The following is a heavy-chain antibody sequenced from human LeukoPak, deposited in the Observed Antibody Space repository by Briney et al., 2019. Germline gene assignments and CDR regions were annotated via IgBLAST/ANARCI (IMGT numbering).Heavy chain of an antibody. CDR1: GYTFTSYD. J-gene: IGHJ4*02. D-gene: IGHD3-10*01. CDR3: ASQGIYGYGSGSQTTDY. CDR2: MNPNSGNT. Sequence: ASVTVSCKASGYTFTSYDINWVRQATGQGLEWMGWMNPNSGNTGYAQKFQGRVTMTRNTSISTAYMELSSLRSEDTAVYYCASQGIYGYGSGSQTTDYWGQGTLVTVSS. V-gene: IGHV1-8*01.